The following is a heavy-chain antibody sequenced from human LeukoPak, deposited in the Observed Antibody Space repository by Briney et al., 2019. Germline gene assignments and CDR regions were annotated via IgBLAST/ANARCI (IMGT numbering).Heavy chain of an antibody. Sequence: ASVKVSCKASASTFTAYYFHWVRQAPGQGLEWMGWISAYNGNTNYAQKFQGRVTMTTDTSTSTAYMDLRSLRSDDTAVYYCARGLQETLAWLQAFSAFDIWGQGTMVTVSS. CDR2: ISAYNGNT. J-gene: IGHJ3*02. CDR1: ASTFTAYY. D-gene: IGHD5-24*01. CDR3: ARGLQETLAWLQAFSAFDI. V-gene: IGHV1-18*04.